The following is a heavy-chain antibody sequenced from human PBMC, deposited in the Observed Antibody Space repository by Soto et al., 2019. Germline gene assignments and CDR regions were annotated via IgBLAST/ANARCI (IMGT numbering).Heavy chain of an antibody. D-gene: IGHD2-8*01. J-gene: IGHJ6*02. V-gene: IGHV1-2*04. CDR1: GYSFTDYH. CDR2: INPKSGGT. CDR3: ARGDSTDCSNGVCSFFYNHDMDV. Sequence: ASVKVSCKASGYSFTDYHIHWVRQAPGQGLEWLGRINPKSGGTSTAQKFQGWVTMTTDTAISTASMELTRLTSDDTAIYYCARGDSTDCSNGVCSFFYNHDMDVWGQGTTVTVSS.